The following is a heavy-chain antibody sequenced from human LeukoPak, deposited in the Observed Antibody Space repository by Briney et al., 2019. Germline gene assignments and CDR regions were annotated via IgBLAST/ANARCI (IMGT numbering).Heavy chain of an antibody. CDR1: GFTFSSYS. V-gene: IGHV3-21*04. D-gene: IGHD6-19*01. CDR3: ARSQQWLDAFDI. J-gene: IGHJ3*02. CDR2: ITSSSSYI. Sequence: NTGGSLRLSCAASGFTFSSYSMNWVRQAPGKGLEWVSSITSSSSYIYYADSVKGRFTISRDNAKNSLYLQMNSLRAEDTALYHCARSQQWLDAFDIWGQGTMVTVSS.